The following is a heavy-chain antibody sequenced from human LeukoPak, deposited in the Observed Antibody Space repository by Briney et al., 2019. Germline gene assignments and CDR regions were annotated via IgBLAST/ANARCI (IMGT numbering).Heavy chain of an antibody. D-gene: IGHD6-19*01. CDR2: INHRGST. Sequence: PSETLSLTCAVYGGSFSGYYWSWIRQPPGKGLEWIGEINHRGSTNYNPSLKSRVTISVDTSKNQFSLKLSSVTAADTAVYYCARFSGWYEYYFDYWGQGTLVTVSS. CDR1: GGSFSGYY. J-gene: IGHJ4*02. CDR3: ARFSGWYEYYFDY. V-gene: IGHV4-34*01.